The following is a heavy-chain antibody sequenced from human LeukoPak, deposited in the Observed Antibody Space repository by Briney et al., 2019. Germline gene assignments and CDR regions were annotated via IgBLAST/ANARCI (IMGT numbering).Heavy chain of an antibody. V-gene: IGHV1-69*06. CDR3: ARAGAITMVRGRDWFDP. J-gene: IGHJ5*02. CDR2: IIPMFGTA. Sequence: SVKVSCKASGGTFSSYEISWVRQAPGQGLEWMGGIIPMFGTAKYAQKFQGRVTITADKSTSTAYMELSSLRSEDTAVYYCARAGAITMVRGRDWFDPWGQGTLVTVSS. D-gene: IGHD3-10*01. CDR1: GGTFSSYE.